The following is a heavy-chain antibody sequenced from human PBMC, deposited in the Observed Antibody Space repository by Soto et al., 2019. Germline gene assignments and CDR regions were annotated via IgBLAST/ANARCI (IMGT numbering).Heavy chain of an antibody. V-gene: IGHV4-39*01. CDR2: MYYSGST. J-gene: IGHJ4*02. D-gene: IGHD1-20*01. Sequence: SETLSLTCTVSGASISSSSYYWGWIRQPPGKGLEWIGSMYYSGSTYYDPSLRSRVTISVDTSKNQFSLKLSSVTAADTAVYYCARLDITGDAGRGYFEYCVQGTLGTIS. CDR1: GASISSSSYY. CDR3: ARLDITGDAGRGYFEY.